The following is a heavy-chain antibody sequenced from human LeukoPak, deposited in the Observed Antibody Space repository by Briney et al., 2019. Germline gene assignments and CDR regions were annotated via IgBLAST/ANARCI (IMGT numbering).Heavy chain of an antibody. CDR1: GYIVSTNGAA. CDR3: TREGVNYFDY. CDR2: TYFRFKWFN. J-gene: IGHJ4*02. D-gene: IGHD3-16*02. V-gene: IGHV6-1*01. Sequence: SQTLSLTFAISGYIVSTNGAAWIWIRQSPSRGLKWLRRTYFRFKWFNDYELSVRSRITINSDTSKNPFSLQLNSVTPADTAVYYCTREGVNYFDYWGQGTLVTVSS.